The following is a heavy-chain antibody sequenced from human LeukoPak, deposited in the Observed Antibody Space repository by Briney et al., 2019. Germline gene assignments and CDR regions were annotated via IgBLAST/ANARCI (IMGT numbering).Heavy chain of an antibody. CDR1: GGTFSSYA. CDR2: IIPIFGIA. CDR3: ARWGEDYYDSSGYYHD. D-gene: IGHD3-22*01. J-gene: IGHJ4*02. V-gene: IGHV1-69*04. Sequence: GASVKVSCKASGGTFSSYAISWVRQAPGQGLEWMGRIIPIFGIANYAQKFQGRVTITADKSTSTAYMELSSLRPEDTAVYYCARWGEDYYDSSGYYHDWGQGTLVTVSS.